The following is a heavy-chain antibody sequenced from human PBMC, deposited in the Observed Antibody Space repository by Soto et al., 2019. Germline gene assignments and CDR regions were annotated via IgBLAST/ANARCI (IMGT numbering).Heavy chain of an antibody. CDR1: GFTFRDYS. D-gene: IGHD2-15*01. V-gene: IGHV3-21*06. J-gene: IGHJ5*01. CDR3: ARSVVAALDS. CDR2: ITSKSTNI. Sequence: NPGGSLRLSCAASGFTFRDYSMNWVRQAPGKGLEWVSSITSKSTNIYYADSVKGRFTISRDNAKSSLYLQMDSLRADDTAVYFWARSVVAALDSWGQGTLVTVSS.